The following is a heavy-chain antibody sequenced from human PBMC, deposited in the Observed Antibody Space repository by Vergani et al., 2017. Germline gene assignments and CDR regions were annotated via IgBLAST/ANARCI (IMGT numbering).Heavy chain of an antibody. CDR2: ISSSGSTI. Sequence: VQLVESGGVVVQPGGSLRLSCAASGFTFSDYYMSWIRQAPGKGLEWVSYISSSGSTIYYADSVKGRFTISRDNSKDTLYLQMNSLRAEDTAVYYCAREEWELQRGIDYWGQGTLVTVSS. V-gene: IGHV3-11*01. J-gene: IGHJ4*02. CDR3: AREEWELQRGIDY. D-gene: IGHD1-26*01. CDR1: GFTFSDYY.